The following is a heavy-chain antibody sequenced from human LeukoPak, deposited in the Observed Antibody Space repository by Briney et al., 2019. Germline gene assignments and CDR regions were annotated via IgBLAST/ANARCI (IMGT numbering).Heavy chain of an antibody. CDR2: INPSSGST. CDR1: GYTFTSYY. V-gene: IGHV1-46*01. Sequence: ASVKVSCKASGYTFTSYYMHWVRQASGQGLEWMGIINPSSGSTSYAQKFQGRVTMTRDTSTSTVYMELSSLRSEDTAVYYCARTSSPAVAGTRDAFDIWGQGTMVTVSS. CDR3: ARTSSPAVAGTRDAFDI. J-gene: IGHJ3*02. D-gene: IGHD6-19*01.